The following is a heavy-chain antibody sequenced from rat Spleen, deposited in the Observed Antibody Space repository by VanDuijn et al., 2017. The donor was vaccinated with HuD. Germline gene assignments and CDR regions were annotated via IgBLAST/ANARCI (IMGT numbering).Heavy chain of an antibody. V-gene: IGHV5-7*01. D-gene: IGHD1-11*01. CDR2: ISYDGTST. Sequence: EVQLVESDGGLVQPGRSLKLSCAASGFTFTDYYMAWVRQAPTKGLEWVATISYDGTSTNYRDSVKGRFTISRDNTKSTLSLQMDSLRSEDTATYYCARRHYGYTDYFDYWGQGVMVPVSS. CDR1: GFTFTDYY. J-gene: IGHJ2*01. CDR3: ARRHYGYTDYFDY.